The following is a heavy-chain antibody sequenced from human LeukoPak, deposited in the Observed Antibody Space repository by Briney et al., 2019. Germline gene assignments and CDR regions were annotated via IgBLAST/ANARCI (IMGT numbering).Heavy chain of an antibody. V-gene: IGHV4-34*01. CDR1: GGSFRNYY. J-gene: IGHJ4*02. CDR2: INHSGGT. CDR3: ARGPDFYDSSGYYPI. D-gene: IGHD3-22*01. Sequence: SETLSLTCAVYGGSFRNYYWSWIRQPPGKGLEWIGEINHSGGTKYNPSLKGRVTISVDRSKNQFSLKLSSVTAADTAVFYCARGPDFYDSSGYYPIWGQGTLVTVSS.